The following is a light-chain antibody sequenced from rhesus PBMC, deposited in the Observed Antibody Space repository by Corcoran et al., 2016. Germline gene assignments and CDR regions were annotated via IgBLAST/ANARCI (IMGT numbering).Light chain of an antibody. CDR3: QHNYGTPYS. Sequence: DIQMTQSPSSLSASVGDRVTITCRTSENVNNYLNWYQQKPGKAPKTLHYKASTVQSGVPSRFSGIGSGTDYTFTISSLQSEDVAAYYCQHNYGTPYSFGQGTKVEIK. CDR2: KAS. V-gene: IGKV1-74*01. J-gene: IGKJ2*01. CDR1: ENVNNY.